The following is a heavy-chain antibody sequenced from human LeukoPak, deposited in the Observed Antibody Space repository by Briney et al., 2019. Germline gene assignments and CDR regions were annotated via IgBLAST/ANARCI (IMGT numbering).Heavy chain of an antibody. D-gene: IGHD2-21*02. J-gene: IGHJ4*02. CDR2: IRSSGGST. CDR3: ARARYCGGDCRVYFDY. Sequence: GGSLRLSCAASGFTFSSYAMHWVRQAQGKGLEYVSAIRSSGGSTYYANSVKGRFTISRDNSKNTLYLQMNSLTAEDTAVYYCARARYCGGDCRVYFDYWGQGTLVTVSS. V-gene: IGHV3-64*01. CDR1: GFTFSSYA.